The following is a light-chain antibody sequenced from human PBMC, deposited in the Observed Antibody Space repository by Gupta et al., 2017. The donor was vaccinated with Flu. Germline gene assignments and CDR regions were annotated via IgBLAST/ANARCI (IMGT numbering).Light chain of an antibody. J-gene: IGKJ2*01. V-gene: IGKV3-11*01. CDR3: QQRSNWPPEYT. CDR1: QSVSSY. CDR2: DAS. Sequence: EIVLTQSPATLSLSLGERATLSCRASQSVSSYLAWYQQKPGQAPRLLIYDASNRATGIPARFSGSGSGTDFTLTISSLEPEDFAVYYCQQRSNWPPEYTFGQGIKLEIK.